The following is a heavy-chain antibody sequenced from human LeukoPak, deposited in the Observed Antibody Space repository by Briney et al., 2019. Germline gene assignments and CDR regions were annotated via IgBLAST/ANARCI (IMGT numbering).Heavy chain of an antibody. J-gene: IGHJ4*02. CDR1: GFTFSSYA. Sequence: RPGGSLRLSCAASGFTFSSYAMYWVRQAPGKGLEWVAVLSYDGSDKYYADSVKGRFTISRDNSKNTLYLQMNSLRAEDTAVYYCARDTSYYFDYWGQGTLVTVSS. CDR2: LSYDGSDK. CDR3: ARDTSYYFDY. D-gene: IGHD1-26*01. V-gene: IGHV3-30*04.